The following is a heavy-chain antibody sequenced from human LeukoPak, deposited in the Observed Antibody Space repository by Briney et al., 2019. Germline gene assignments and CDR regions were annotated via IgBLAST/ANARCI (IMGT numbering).Heavy chain of an antibody. V-gene: IGHV3-11*03. Sequence: GGSLRLSCAASGFTFSDFYMSWIRQAPGKGLEWVSYISSSSSYTNYAASVKGRFTISRDNAKNSLYLQTNSLRAEDTAVYYCARIPEVYSSSWFLDYWGQGTLVTVSS. CDR2: ISSSSSYT. J-gene: IGHJ4*02. D-gene: IGHD6-13*01. CDR1: GFTFSDFY. CDR3: ARIPEVYSSSWFLDY.